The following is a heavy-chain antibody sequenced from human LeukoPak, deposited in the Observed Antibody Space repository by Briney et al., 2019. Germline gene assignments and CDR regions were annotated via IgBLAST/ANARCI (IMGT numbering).Heavy chain of an antibody. CDR3: TRHRDYYDT. D-gene: IGHD3-22*01. Sequence: SQTLSLTCTVSGGSINSNFYTWIRQPPGKGPEWIGNIYDSGSAKYNPSLKSRVTISGDTSKNQVSLKLTSVTAADTAVYFCTRHRDYYDTWGPGTLVTVSS. CDR2: IYDSGSA. V-gene: IGHV4-59*08. J-gene: IGHJ4*02. CDR1: GGSINSNF.